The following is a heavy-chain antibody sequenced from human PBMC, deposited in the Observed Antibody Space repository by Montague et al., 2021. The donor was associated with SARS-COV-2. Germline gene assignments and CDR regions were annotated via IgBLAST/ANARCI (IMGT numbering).Heavy chain of an antibody. V-gene: IGHV6-1*01. J-gene: IGHJ4*01. CDR2: TYYTSRWHN. D-gene: IGHD1-26*01. Sequence: CAISGDSVSRNGVAWTWIRQSPSRGLEYLGRTYYTSRWHNDQAPSVKGRLTVNPDTSKNQFSLHLNSVTPEDTAVHYCARDGDGWEVPFDFWSQGTLVTVSS. CDR1: GDSVSRNGVA. CDR3: ARDGDGWEVPFDF.